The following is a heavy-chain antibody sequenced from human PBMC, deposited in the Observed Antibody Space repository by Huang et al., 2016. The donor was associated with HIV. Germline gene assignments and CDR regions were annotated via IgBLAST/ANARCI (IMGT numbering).Heavy chain of an antibody. CDR3: ARFTRDFDYSGSTGVDAFDI. J-gene: IGHJ3*02. CDR1: GFSLSSAGMC. Sequence: QVTLTESVPALVTSTQSLILTCTFSGFSLSSAGMCVGWFRQSPGKSLQSLARIDCDGDKNYKPSLKTRVTISRGLYRTQVVLTVANVEPVDTGIYFCARFTRDFDYSGSTGVDAFDIWGQGTTVTVS. V-gene: IGHV2-70*13. D-gene: IGHD3-9*01. CDR2: IDCDGDK.